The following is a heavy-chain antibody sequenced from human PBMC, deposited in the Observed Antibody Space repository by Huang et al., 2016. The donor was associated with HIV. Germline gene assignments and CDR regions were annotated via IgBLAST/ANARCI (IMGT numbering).Heavy chain of an antibody. D-gene: IGHD3-22*01. CDR1: GYTFNRYA. V-gene: IGHV7-4-1*02. CDR3: ARDYYDSRGYDIHAVVDY. Sequence: QVQLVQSGSELRKPGASVKVSCQASGYTFNRYAMNWGRQAPGQGLEWMGWSNTNTGNPTYAQALTGRFVLSLDTSVSTAYLQISSLEAEDTAVYYCARDYYDSRGYDIHAVVDYWGQGTLVTVSS. CDR2: SNTNTGNP. J-gene: IGHJ4*02.